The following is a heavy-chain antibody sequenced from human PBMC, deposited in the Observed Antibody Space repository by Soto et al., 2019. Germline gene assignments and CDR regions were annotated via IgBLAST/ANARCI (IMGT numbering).Heavy chain of an antibody. Sequence: QVQLQESGPGLVKPSGTLSLTCAVSGDSINSSNWWSWVRQPPGKRLEWIGEIYHSGTINYNPSLKSRISISLDKSKNQFSLKLNSVTAADTAVYFCASSKRPTVLVDYWGQGALVTVSS. J-gene: IGHJ4*02. CDR2: IYHSGTI. CDR3: ASSKRPTVLVDY. D-gene: IGHD2-8*02. V-gene: IGHV4-4*02. CDR1: GDSINSSNW.